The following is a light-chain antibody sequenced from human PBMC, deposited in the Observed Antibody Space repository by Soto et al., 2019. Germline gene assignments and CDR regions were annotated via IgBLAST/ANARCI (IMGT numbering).Light chain of an antibody. CDR1: QSVGNN. J-gene: IGKJ4*01. V-gene: IGKV3-15*01. Sequence: EIVMTQSPATLSVSPGERATLSCRASQSVGNNLAWYRQKSDQAPRLLIYGASTRATGIPARFSGSGSGTEFTLTTDSLQSDDFAVYLCQQYRNWPLTFGGGTKVEIK. CDR2: GAS. CDR3: QQYRNWPLT.